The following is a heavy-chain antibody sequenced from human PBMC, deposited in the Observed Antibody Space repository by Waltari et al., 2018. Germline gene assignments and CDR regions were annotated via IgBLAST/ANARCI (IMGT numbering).Heavy chain of an antibody. CDR1: GGSISSSSYY. CDR2: IYYSGST. Sequence: QLQLQESGPGLVKPSESLSLTCTVSGGSISSSSYYWGWIRQPPGKGLEWIGSIYYSGSTYYNPSLKSRVTISVDTSKNQFSLKLSSVTAADTAVYYCARIFGVATNPTGSLDYWGQGTLVTVSS. J-gene: IGHJ4*02. D-gene: IGHD5-12*01. V-gene: IGHV4-39*07. CDR3: ARIFGVATNPTGSLDY.